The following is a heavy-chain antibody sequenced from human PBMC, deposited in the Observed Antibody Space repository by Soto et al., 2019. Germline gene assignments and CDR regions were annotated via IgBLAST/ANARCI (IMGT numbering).Heavy chain of an antibody. J-gene: IGHJ4*02. Sequence: SETLSLTCAVYGGSLSGYYWSWIRQPPGKGLEWIGEINHSGSTNYNPSLKSRVTISVDTSKNQFSLKLSSVTAADTAVYYCARRPLKYQLLSRYFDYWGQGTLVTVSS. CDR3: ARRPLKYQLLSRYFDY. D-gene: IGHD2-2*01. CDR2: INHSGST. CDR1: GGSLSGYY. V-gene: IGHV4-34*01.